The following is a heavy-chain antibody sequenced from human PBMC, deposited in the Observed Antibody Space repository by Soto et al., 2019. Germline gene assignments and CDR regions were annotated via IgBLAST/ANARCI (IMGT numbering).Heavy chain of an antibody. D-gene: IGHD2-2*01. CDR1: GYSFTSYW. CDR2: IYPGDSDT. V-gene: IGHV5-51*01. J-gene: IGHJ4*02. Sequence: GESLKISCKGSGYSFTSYWIGWVRQMPGKGLDRIGIIYPGDSDTRYSPSFHGQVTISADKSISTAYLQRSSQKASHTPTSSCERMWKACIVVVRPRARVHPCDCWGQGTLVTVAS. CDR3: ERMWKACIVVVRPRARVHPCDC.